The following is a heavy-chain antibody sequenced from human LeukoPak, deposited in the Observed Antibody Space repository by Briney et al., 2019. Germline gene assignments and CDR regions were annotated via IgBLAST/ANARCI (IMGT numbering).Heavy chain of an antibody. CDR3: AKGRNYDFWSGAY. Sequence: GGSLRLSCAASGFTFSSYATSWVRQAPGKGLEWVSAISGSGGSTYYADSVKGRFTISRDNSKNTLYLQMNSLRAEDTAVYYCAKGRNYDFWSGAYWGQGTLVTVSS. D-gene: IGHD3-3*01. CDR2: ISGSGGST. V-gene: IGHV3-23*01. J-gene: IGHJ4*02. CDR1: GFTFSSYA.